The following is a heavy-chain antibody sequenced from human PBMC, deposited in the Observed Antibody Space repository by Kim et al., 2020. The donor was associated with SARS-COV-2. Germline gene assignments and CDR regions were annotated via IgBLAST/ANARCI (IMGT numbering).Heavy chain of an antibody. CDR2: INHSGST. Sequence: SETLSLTCAVYGGSFSGYYWSWIRQPPGKGLEWIGEINHSGSTNYNPSLKSRVTISVDTSKNQFSLKLSSVTAADTAVYYCASMLSTRIDYWGQGTLVTVSS. D-gene: IGHD2-8*01. V-gene: IGHV4-34*01. CDR1: GGSFSGYY. J-gene: IGHJ4*02. CDR3: ASMLSTRIDY.